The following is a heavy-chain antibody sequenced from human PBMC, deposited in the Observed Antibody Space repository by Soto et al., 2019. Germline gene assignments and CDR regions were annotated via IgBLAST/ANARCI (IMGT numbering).Heavy chain of an antibody. V-gene: IGHV5-51*01. CDR2: IYPGDSDT. Sequence: GESLKISCQGSGYTFTNYWIGWVRQMPGKGLEWMGIIYPGDSDTRYSPSFQGQVTISADKSISTAYLQWSSLKASDTAMYYCARTPFEDSGTTDYWGQGTLVTVSS. D-gene: IGHD1-26*01. J-gene: IGHJ4*02. CDR1: GYTFTNYW. CDR3: ARTPFEDSGTTDY.